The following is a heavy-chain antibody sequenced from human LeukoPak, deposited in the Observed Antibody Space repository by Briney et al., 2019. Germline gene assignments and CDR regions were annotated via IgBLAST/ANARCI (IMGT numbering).Heavy chain of an antibody. Sequence: GGSLRLSCAGSGFAFSDYYMTWIRQAPGKGLEWISYITSSGSTIHYADSVKGRFTISRDNAKNSVYLEMNVLRLEDTALYYCARDRSSGGAFDIWGRGTMVTVSS. V-gene: IGHV3-11*01. CDR3: ARDRSSGGAFDI. J-gene: IGHJ3*02. D-gene: IGHD3-10*01. CDR2: ITSSGSTI. CDR1: GFAFSDYY.